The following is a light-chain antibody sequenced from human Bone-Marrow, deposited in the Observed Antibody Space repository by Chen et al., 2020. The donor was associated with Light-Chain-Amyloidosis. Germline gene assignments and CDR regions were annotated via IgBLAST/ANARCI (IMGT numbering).Light chain of an antibody. V-gene: IGLV3-21*02. J-gene: IGLJ3*02. CDR3: QVWDRGSDRPG. CDR1: NIGSTS. Sequence: SYVLTQPSSVSVAPGQTATIACGGNNIGSTSVHWYQQTPGQAPLLVVYDDSDRPSGIPERLSGSNSGNTATLTISRGEAGDEADYYCQVWDRGSDRPGFGGGTKLTVL. CDR2: DDS.